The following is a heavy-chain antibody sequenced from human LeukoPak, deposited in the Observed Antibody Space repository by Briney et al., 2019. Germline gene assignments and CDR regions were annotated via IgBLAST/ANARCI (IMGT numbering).Heavy chain of an antibody. CDR2: VYPGDPDT. CDR3: ARLRCRGGSCYSVWDF. Sequence: GESLKISCKGSGYSFTNYWIGWVRQMPGKGLEWMGIVYPGDPDTKYSPSFQGQVTISADKSINTAYLQWSSLKASDTAIYYCARLRCRGGSCYSVWDFWGQGTLVTVSS. D-gene: IGHD2-15*01. J-gene: IGHJ4*02. CDR1: GYSFTNYW. V-gene: IGHV5-51*01.